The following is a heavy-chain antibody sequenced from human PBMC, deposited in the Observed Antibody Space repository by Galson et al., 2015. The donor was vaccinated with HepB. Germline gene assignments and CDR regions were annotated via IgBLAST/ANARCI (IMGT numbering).Heavy chain of an antibody. CDR2: IHYSGRT. V-gene: IGHV4-39*02. CDR3: ARGISRAGGPFAGWFDP. J-gene: IGHJ5*02. D-gene: IGHD1-1*01. CDR1: GGFISSNSHY. Sequence: TLSLTCTIFGGFISSNSHYWGWIRQPPGKGLEWIGSIHYSGRTSYNPSLKSRVTISVDTSKNHFSLQLSSVTAADMALYYCARGISRAGGPFAGWFDPWGRGALVTVSS.